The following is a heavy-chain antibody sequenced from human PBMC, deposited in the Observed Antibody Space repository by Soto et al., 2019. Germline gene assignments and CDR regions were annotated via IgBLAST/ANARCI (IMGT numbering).Heavy chain of an antibody. D-gene: IGHD3-22*01. Sequence: GGSLRLSCAASGFTFSNAWMSWVRQAPGKGLEWVGRIKSKTDGGTTDYAAPVKGRFTISRDVSKNTLYLQMNSLKTEDTAVYYCTTFPTPYYYDSSGYYGDIDYWGQGTLVTVSS. CDR1: GFTFSNAW. CDR2: IKSKTDGGTT. V-gene: IGHV3-15*01. CDR3: TTFPTPYYYDSSGYYGDIDY. J-gene: IGHJ4*02.